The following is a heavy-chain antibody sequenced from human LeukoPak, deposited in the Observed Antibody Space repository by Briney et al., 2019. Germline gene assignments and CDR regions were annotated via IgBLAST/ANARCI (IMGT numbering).Heavy chain of an antibody. J-gene: IGHJ3*02. Sequence: GGSLRLSCAASGFTVSSNYMSWVRQAPGKGLEWISIIYSGGSTYYADSVMGRFTISRDNSKNTLYLQMNSLRAEDTAVYYCAKGSSSWPYDAFDIWGQGTMVTVSS. V-gene: IGHV3-53*01. CDR3: AKGSSSWPYDAFDI. CDR1: GFTVSSNY. CDR2: IYSGGST. D-gene: IGHD6-13*01.